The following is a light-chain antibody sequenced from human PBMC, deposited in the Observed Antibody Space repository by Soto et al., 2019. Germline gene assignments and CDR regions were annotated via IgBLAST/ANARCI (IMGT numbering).Light chain of an antibody. Sequence: EIVLTQSPASLSVSPGERATLSCRASQSIAISLAWYQQKPGLAPRLLIYGASTRATGIPARFSGSGSGTEFTLTINVLQSEDFAVYYCHQYNDWCTFGQGTKVEIK. CDR2: GAS. CDR3: HQYNDWCT. V-gene: IGKV3-15*01. CDR1: QSIAIS. J-gene: IGKJ1*01.